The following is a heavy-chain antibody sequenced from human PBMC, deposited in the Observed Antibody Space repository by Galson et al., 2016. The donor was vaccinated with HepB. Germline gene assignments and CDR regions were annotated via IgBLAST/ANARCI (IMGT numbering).Heavy chain of an antibody. CDR2: VYWDGEE. V-gene: IGHV2-5*02. J-gene: IGHJ4*02. Sequence: ALVKPTQTLTLTCTLSGFGLNTHGVGVAWIRQPPGKALEWLALVYWDGEERYNPSLKRRLTISRDTSKNQVVVTMTDMQPVDAGTYFCARRQVVSHTGFFDSWGQGALVTVSS. D-gene: IGHD5-12*01. CDR1: GFGLNTHGVG. CDR3: ARRQVVSHTGFFDS.